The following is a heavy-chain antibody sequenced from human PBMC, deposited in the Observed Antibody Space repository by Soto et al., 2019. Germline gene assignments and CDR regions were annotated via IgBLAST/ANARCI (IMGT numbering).Heavy chain of an antibody. CDR3: TRDPPLFILYSESREFLPV. Sequence: HPGGSLRLSCATSGFNFDEYGMSWFRQSPGKGLEWIGLIRNKGYGGTTDYAASVRGRFTVSRDDSNSVAFLQMNSLKIEDTAMYYCTRDPPLFILYSESREFLPVWGQGT. CDR1: GFNFDEYG. D-gene: IGHD3-3*01. CDR2: IRNKGYGGTT. J-gene: IGHJ3*01. V-gene: IGHV3-49*03.